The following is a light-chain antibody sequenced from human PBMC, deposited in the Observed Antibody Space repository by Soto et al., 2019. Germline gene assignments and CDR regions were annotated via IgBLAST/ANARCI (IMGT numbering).Light chain of an antibody. CDR1: SSNTGSNT. CDR3: AAWDDSLNGLV. CDR2: SNN. V-gene: IGLV1-44*01. Sequence: QSVLTQPPSASGTPGQRVTISCSGSSSNTGSNTVNWYQQLPGTAPKLLIYSNNQRPSEVPDRFSGSKSGTSASLAISGLQSEDEADYYCAAWDDSLNGLVFGGGTKLTVL. J-gene: IGLJ2*01.